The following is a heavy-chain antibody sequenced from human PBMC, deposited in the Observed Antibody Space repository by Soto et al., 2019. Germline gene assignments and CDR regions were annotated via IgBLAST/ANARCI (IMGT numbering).Heavy chain of an antibody. Sequence: QVQLVQSGAEVKKPGASVKVSCKASGYTFTSYDINWVRQATGQGLEWMGWRNPNSGNTGYAQKFQGRVTMTRNTSISTAYMELSSLRSEDTAVYYCARPTTLRAWRGAFDIWGQGTMVTVSS. CDR1: GYTFTSYD. CDR2: RNPNSGNT. V-gene: IGHV1-8*01. D-gene: IGHD4-17*01. J-gene: IGHJ3*02. CDR3: ARPTTLRAWRGAFDI.